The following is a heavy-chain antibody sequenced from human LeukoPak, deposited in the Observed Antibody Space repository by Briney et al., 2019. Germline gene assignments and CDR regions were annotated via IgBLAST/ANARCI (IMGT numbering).Heavy chain of an antibody. CDR3: ARGGYYFDQ. Sequence: PGGSLRLSCAASAVTFSTDEINWVRQSPGKGLEWLSYISPSDNTIYYADSVKGRFTISRDNALNSLYLQMNSLRAEDSAVYYCARGGYYFDQWGQGTLVTVSS. J-gene: IGHJ4*02. V-gene: IGHV3-48*03. CDR2: ISPSDNTI. CDR1: AVTFSTDE. D-gene: IGHD1-26*01.